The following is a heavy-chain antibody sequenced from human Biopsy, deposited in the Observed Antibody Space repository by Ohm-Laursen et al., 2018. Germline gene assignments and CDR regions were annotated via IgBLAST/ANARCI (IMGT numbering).Heavy chain of an antibody. J-gene: IGHJ3*01. CDR1: GCAVNDYF. Sequence: ASVKVSCKGSGCAVNDYFLHWLRQAPGQGPEWMGWISPNSGGTNYAQKFQGRVTMTTDTSTSTVYLELRRLISDDTAVYYCARDIMNRIAGLVARSDVFDVWGQGTLVTVSS. V-gene: IGHV1-2*02. CDR3: ARDIMNRIAGLVARSDVFDV. CDR2: ISPNSGGT. D-gene: IGHD3-16*01.